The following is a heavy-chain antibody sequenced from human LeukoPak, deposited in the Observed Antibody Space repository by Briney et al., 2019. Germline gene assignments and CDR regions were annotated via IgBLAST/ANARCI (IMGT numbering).Heavy chain of an antibody. CDR2: INTDGSST. D-gene: IGHD4-23*01. CDR1: GFTFSSYW. V-gene: IGHV3-74*01. J-gene: IGHJ5*01. Sequence: GGSLGLFSAASGFTFSSYWMHWVRQAPGKGLVWVSRINTDGSSTTYADSVKGRFTISRDNAKNTLYLQMNSLRAEDTAVYYCARNLGNSPFDFWGQGTLVTVSS. CDR3: ARNLGNSPFDF.